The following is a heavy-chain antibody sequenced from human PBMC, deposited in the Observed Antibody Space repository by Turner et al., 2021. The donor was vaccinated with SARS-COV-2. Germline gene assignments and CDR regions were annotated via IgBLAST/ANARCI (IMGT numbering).Heavy chain of an antibody. Sequence: QLQLQESGPGLVKPSETLSLTCTVSGGSISSSSYYWGWIRQPPGKGLEWIGSIYYSGRTYYNPSLKSRVTISVDTSKNQFSLKLSSVTAADTAVYYCARHQGSASGYDHGMNVWGQGTAVIVSS. CDR1: GGSISSSSYY. J-gene: IGHJ6*02. CDR2: IYYSGRT. CDR3: ARHQGSASGYDHGMNV. V-gene: IGHV4-39*01. D-gene: IGHD1-26*01.